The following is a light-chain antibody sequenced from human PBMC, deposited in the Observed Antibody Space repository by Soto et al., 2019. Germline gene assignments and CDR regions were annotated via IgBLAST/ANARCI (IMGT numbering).Light chain of an antibody. Sequence: DIVLTQSPLSLPVTPGEPASISCRSSQSFLHSDGYNYLDWYLQKPGQSPQLLIYLGSNRASGVPDRFSGSGSGTDFTLRISRVEAEDVGVYYCMQALQLRTFGQGTKVDIK. CDR1: QSFLHSDGYNY. CDR2: LGS. J-gene: IGKJ1*01. V-gene: IGKV2-28*01. CDR3: MQALQLRT.